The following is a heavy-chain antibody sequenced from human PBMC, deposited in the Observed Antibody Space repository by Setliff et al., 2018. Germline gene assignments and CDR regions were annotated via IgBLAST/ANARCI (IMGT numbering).Heavy chain of an antibody. CDR2: ITSSGDTM. CDR1: GGSFSGYY. CDR3: ARGHTSMAP. D-gene: IGHD5-18*01. Sequence: LSLTCAVYGGSFSGYYMSWIRQAPGKGLEWVSYITSSGDTMKYADSVKGRFTISRDNAKNSLHLQMNSLRAEDTAVYYCARGHTSMAPWGQGTLVTVSS. V-gene: IGHV3-11*01. J-gene: IGHJ5*02.